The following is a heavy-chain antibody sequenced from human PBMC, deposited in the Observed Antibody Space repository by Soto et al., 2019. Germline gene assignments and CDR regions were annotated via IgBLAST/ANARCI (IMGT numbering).Heavy chain of an antibody. CDR2: INHSGST. J-gene: IGHJ4*02. CDR3: ARVLVEMATTMFDY. CDR1: GWSFSGYY. Sequence: SETLSLTCAVYGWSFSGYYWSWIRQPPGKGLEWIGEINHSGSTYYNPYLKSRVTISVDTSKNQFSLKLSSVTAADTAVYYCARVLVEMATTMFDYWGQGTLVTVSS. D-gene: IGHD5-12*01. V-gene: IGHV4-34*01.